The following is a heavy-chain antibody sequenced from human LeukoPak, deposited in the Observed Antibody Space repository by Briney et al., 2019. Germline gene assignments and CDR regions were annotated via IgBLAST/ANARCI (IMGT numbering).Heavy chain of an antibody. Sequence: SETLSLTCAVYGGSISGYYGSWIRQPPGKGLEWVGEIHYTGGTSYNPSLKSRATISIDTSKNQLSLKLSSVTAADTAVYYCARGNILSGYCFDFWGQGALVTVSS. D-gene: IGHD3-9*01. CDR2: IHYTGGT. J-gene: IGHJ4*02. CDR3: ARGNILSGYCFDF. V-gene: IGHV4-34*01. CDR1: GGSISGYY.